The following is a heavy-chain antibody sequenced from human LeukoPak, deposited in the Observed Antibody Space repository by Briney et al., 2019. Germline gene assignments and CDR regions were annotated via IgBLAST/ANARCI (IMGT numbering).Heavy chain of an antibody. V-gene: IGHV3-53*01. CDR1: GLIISREF. J-gene: IGHJ4*02. D-gene: IGHD1-1*01. CDR2: IYSDGNT. CDR3: AKVATTPVWAPDY. Sequence: GGSLRLSCAASGLIISREFMSWVRQAPGQGLEWVAIIYSDGNTVYAESVKGRFTISRDTSKNRLFLHMDSLRVEDTALYYCAKVATTPVWAPDYWGRGTLVTVSS.